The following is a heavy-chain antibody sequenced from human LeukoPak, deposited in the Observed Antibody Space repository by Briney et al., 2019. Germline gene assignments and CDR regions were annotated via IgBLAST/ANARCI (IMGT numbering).Heavy chain of an antibody. CDR1: GFTFSDYD. V-gene: IGHV3-48*01. J-gene: IGHJ3*01. CDR2: ITGSSSSK. D-gene: IGHD6-19*01. CDR3: ARPTTSGWYPH. Sequence: GGSLRLSCAASGFTFSDYDMNWIRQAPGTGLEWVSYITGSSSSKYYADSVKGRFTISRDNAKNSLHLQMNSLRAEDTAVYYCARPTTSGWYPHWGQGTMVTVSS.